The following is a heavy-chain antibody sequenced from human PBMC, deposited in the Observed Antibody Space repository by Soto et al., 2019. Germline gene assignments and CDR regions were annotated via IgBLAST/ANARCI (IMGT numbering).Heavy chain of an antibody. Sequence: GGSLRLSCAASGFTFDDYGMSWVRQAPGKGLEWVSGINWNGGSTGYADSVEGRFTISRDNSKNTVYLQMNSLRLEDTAVYYCARGPSYSDSYFDHWGQGTLVTVSS. CDR3: ARGPSYSDSYFDH. D-gene: IGHD4-17*01. V-gene: IGHV3-20*04. CDR2: INWNGGST. J-gene: IGHJ4*02. CDR1: GFTFDDYG.